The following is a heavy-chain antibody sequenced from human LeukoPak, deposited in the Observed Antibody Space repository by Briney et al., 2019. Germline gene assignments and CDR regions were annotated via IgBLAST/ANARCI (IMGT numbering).Heavy chain of an antibody. Sequence: GESLKISCKGFGYTFTSYWIAWVRQMPGKGLEWMGLIYPGGSDTRYSPSFQGQVTISADKSISTAYLQWSNLKASDTAMYYCARLDEYSSASWHNGMDVWGQGTTVIVSS. CDR1: GYTFTSYW. CDR3: ARLDEYSSASWHNGMDV. J-gene: IGHJ6*02. CDR2: IYPGGSDT. D-gene: IGHD6-6*01. V-gene: IGHV5-51*01.